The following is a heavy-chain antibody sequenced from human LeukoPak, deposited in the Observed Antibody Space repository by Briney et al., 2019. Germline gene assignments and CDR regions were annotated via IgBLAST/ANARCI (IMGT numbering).Heavy chain of an antibody. CDR1: GYTFTSYY. D-gene: IGHD3-22*01. J-gene: IGHJ4*02. CDR2: INPSGGST. V-gene: IGHV1-46*01. Sequence: ASVKVSCKASGYTFTSYYMHWVRQAPGQGLEWMGIINPSGGSTSYAQKFQGRVTMTRDTSTSTVYMELSSLRSEDTAVYYCARDRWGNYYDSRGYTFDYRGQGTLVTVSS. CDR3: ARDRWGNYYDSRGYTFDY.